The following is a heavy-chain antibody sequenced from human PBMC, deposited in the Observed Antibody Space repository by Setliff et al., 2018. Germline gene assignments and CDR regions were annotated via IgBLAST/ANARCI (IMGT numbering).Heavy chain of an antibody. Sequence: SGPTLVNPTQTLTLTCTFSGFSLSTSLVGVGWIRQPPGKGLEWIASIYHTGSTYYNPSLKSRITMSVDTSKNQFSLKLTSVTAADTAVYYCARTGSARWYVPDYWGQGTLVTVSS. D-gene: IGHD2-2*01. V-gene: IGHV4-38-2*02. CDR3: ARTGSARWYVPDY. CDR1: GFSLSTSLV. J-gene: IGHJ4*02. CDR2: IYHTGST.